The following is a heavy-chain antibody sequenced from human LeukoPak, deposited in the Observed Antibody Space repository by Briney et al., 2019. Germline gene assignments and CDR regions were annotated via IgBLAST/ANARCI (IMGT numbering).Heavy chain of an antibody. J-gene: IGHJ3*02. CDR3: ARGYCSGGSCYKLNACDI. D-gene: IGHD2-15*01. CDR2: INSDGIST. Sequence: AGGSLRLSCAASGFTFSSYWMHWVRQAPGKGLVWVSHINSDGISTGYVDSVKGRFIISRDNAKNTLYLQMNGLRAEDTAVYYCARGYCSGGSCYKLNACDIWGQGTMVTVSS. V-gene: IGHV3-74*01. CDR1: GFTFSSYW.